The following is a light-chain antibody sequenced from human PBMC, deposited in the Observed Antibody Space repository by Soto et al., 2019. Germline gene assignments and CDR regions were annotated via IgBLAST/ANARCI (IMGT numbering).Light chain of an antibody. J-gene: IGLJ3*02. V-gene: IGLV2-14*01. CDR3: SSYTSSSTWV. Sequence: QSVLTQPASVSGSPGQSITNSCTGTSSDVGGYNYVSWYQQHPGKAPKLMIYEVSNRPSGVSNRFSGSKSGNTASLTISGLQAEDEADYYCSSYTSSSTWVFGGGTQLTVL. CDR1: SSDVGGYNY. CDR2: EVS.